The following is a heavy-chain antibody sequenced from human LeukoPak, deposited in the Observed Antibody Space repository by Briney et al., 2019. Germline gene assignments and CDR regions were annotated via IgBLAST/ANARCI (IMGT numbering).Heavy chain of an antibody. J-gene: IGHJ3*02. V-gene: IGHV3-21*04. CDR1: GFTLSSYS. D-gene: IGHD2-2*02. CDR2: ISSSSSYI. CDR3: ARVTYHAFDI. Sequence: PGGSLRLSCAASGFTLSSYSMNWVRQAPGKGLEWVSSISSSSSYIYYADSVKGRFTISRDNARKSLFLQLNSLRAEDTAVYYCARVTYHAFDIWGQGTMVTVSS.